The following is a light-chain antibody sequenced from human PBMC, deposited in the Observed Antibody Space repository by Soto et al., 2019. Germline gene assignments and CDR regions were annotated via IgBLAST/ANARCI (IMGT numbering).Light chain of an antibody. CDR2: GAS. J-gene: IGKJ2*01. Sequence: EIVMTQSPATLSVSPGERATLSCRASQSVSSNLAWYQQKPGQAPRLLIYGASTRATGVPARFSGSGSGTQFTLTISSLQSEDFAVYFCQHYIKWPPVYTFGQGTKLEIK. V-gene: IGKV3-15*01. CDR3: QHYIKWPPVYT. CDR1: QSVSSN.